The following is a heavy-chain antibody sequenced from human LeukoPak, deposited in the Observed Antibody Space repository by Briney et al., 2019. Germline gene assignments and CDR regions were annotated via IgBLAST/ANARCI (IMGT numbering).Heavy chain of an antibody. V-gene: IGHV1-69*04. CDR1: GGTFSSYA. CDR2: IIPILGIA. CDR3: ARDDYPNWFDP. D-gene: IGHD4-11*01. Sequence: SVKVSCKASGGTFSSYAISWVRQAPGQGLEWMGRIIPILGIANYAQKFQGRVTITADKSTSTAYMELSSLRSEDTAVYYCARDDYPNWFDPWGQGTLVTVSS. J-gene: IGHJ5*02.